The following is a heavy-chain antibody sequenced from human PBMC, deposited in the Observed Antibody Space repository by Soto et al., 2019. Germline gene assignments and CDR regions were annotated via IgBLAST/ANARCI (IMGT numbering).Heavy chain of an antibody. D-gene: IGHD4-17*01. CDR2: ISTTGSTI. CDR3: ARVDGDFGDSHDAFDI. V-gene: IGHV3-11*01. Sequence: GGSLSISCAASGFTFSEKYMSWIRQAPGKGLEWISYISTTGSTIYYGDSVKGRFTISRDNTKNSLYLQMNSLRAEDTAVYFCARVDGDFGDSHDAFDIWGQGTMVTVSS. CDR1: GFTFSEKY. J-gene: IGHJ3*02.